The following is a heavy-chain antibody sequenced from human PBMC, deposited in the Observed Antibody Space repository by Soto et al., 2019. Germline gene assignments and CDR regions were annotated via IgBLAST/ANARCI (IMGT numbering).Heavy chain of an antibody. CDR1: GGSISSGDYY. Sequence: SETLSLTCTVSGGSISSGDYYWSWIRQPPGKGLEWIGYIYYSGSTYYNPSLKSRVTISVDTSKNQFSLKLSSVTAADTAVYYCARGDTMVRGVTADYWGQGTLVTVSS. D-gene: IGHD3-10*01. CDR2: IYYSGST. CDR3: ARGDTMVRGVTADY. J-gene: IGHJ4*02. V-gene: IGHV4-30-4*01.